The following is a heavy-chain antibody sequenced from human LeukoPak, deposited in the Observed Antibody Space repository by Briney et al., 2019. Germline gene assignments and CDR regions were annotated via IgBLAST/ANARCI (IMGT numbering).Heavy chain of an antibody. J-gene: IGHJ4*02. D-gene: IGHD3-22*01. Sequence: GGSLRLSCAASGFTFNNYAMSWVRQAPGKGLEWVSAISSSGDITFYADSVKGRFTISRDNSRYTLYLQTNSLRAEDAAVYYCAKDRPNYYESNGHYYRRNGDYWGQGTLVTVSS. V-gene: IGHV3-23*01. CDR1: GFTFNNYA. CDR2: ISSSGDIT. CDR3: AKDRPNYYESNGHYYRRNGDY.